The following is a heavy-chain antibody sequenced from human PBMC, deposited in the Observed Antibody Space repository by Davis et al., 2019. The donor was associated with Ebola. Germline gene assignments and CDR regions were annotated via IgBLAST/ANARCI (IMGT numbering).Heavy chain of an antibody. D-gene: IGHD4-17*01. Sequence: ASVKVSCKVSGYTLTELSMHWVRQAPGKGLEWMGGFDPEDGETIYAQKFQGRVTMTEDTSTDTAYMELSSLRSEDTAVYYCATGVPQDYDYGDHQYPAFDYWGQGTLVTVSS. J-gene: IGHJ4*02. CDR2: FDPEDGET. CDR3: ATGVPQDYDYGDHQYPAFDY. CDR1: GYTLTELS. V-gene: IGHV1-24*01.